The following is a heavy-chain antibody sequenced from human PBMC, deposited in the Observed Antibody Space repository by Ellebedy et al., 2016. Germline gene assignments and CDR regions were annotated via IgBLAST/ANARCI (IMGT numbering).Heavy chain of an antibody. J-gene: IGHJ4*02. CDR1: GGPINNYY. CDR3: ARGVGPTASYDF. D-gene: IGHD1-26*01. CDR2: IYHSGST. Sequence: GSLRLSCTVSGGPINNYYWTWIRQPPGKGLEWVGYIYHSGSTDYNPSLKSRVTISLNTSKSQFSLKLSSVTAADTAVYFCARGVGPTASYDFWGQGTLVSVSS. V-gene: IGHV4-59*12.